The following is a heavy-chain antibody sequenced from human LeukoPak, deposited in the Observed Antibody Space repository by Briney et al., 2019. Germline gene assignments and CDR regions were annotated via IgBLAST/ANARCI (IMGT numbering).Heavy chain of an antibody. Sequence: SETLSLTCTVSGGSISSGGYYWGWIRQHPGKGLEWIGYIYYSGSTYYNPSLKSRVTISVDTSKNQFFLKLSSVTAADTAVYYCARATYYYDSSGYYYVYSGDAFDIWGQGTMVTVSS. CDR3: ARATYYYDSSGYYYVYSGDAFDI. CDR2: IYYSGST. V-gene: IGHV4-31*03. J-gene: IGHJ3*02. CDR1: GGSISSGGYY. D-gene: IGHD3-22*01.